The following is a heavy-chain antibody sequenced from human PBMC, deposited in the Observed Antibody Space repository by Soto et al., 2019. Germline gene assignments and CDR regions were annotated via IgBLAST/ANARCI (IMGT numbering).Heavy chain of an antibody. CDR1: GGSLSSYY. Sequence: PSETLSLTCTLSGGSLSSYYWSWIRQPPGKGLEWIGYIYYSEKTDSNPSPKSRVTISTDTSKNQISLSLTSVTAADTAVYYCARPKGIAPAIWYFDLWGRGTLVTVSS. V-gene: IGHV4-59*08. CDR3: ARPKGIAPAIWYFDL. J-gene: IGHJ2*01. D-gene: IGHD6-13*01. CDR2: IYYSEKT.